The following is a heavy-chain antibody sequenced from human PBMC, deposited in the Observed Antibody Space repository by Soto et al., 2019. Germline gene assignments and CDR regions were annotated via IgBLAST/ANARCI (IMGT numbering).Heavy chain of an antibody. V-gene: IGHV4-31*03. CDR2: IYYSGST. CDR3: ARGLSSGWYNRISFDY. D-gene: IGHD6-19*01. J-gene: IGHJ4*02. CDR1: GGSISSGGYY. Sequence: PSETLSLTCTVSGGSISSGGYYWSWIRQHPGKGLEWIGYIYYSGSTYYNPSLKSRVTISVDTSKNQFSLKLSSVTAADTAVYYCARGLSSGWYNRISFDYWGQGTLVTVSS.